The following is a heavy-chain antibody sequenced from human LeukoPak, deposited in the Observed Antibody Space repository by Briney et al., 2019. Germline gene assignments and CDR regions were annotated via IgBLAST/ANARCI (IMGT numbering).Heavy chain of an antibody. CDR1: GFTFSSYW. D-gene: IGHD2-15*01. V-gene: IGHV3-7*01. CDR2: IKQDGSEK. Sequence: GGSLRLSCAASGFTFSSYWMSWVRQAPGKGLEWVANIKQDGSEKYYVDSVKGRFTISRDNAKNSLYLQMNSLRAEDTAVYYCAREGCSGGSCYYDAFDIWGQGTVVTVSS. J-gene: IGHJ3*02. CDR3: AREGCSGGSCYYDAFDI.